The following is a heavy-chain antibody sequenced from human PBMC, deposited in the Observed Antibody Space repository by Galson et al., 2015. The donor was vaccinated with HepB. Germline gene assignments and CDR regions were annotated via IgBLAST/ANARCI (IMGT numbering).Heavy chain of an antibody. Sequence: SVKVSCKASGSTFTSYYMHWVRLAPGQGLEWMGIIKPSGGSTSYAHKFQDRVTMTRDTSTSTVYMELSSLRSEDTAVYYCARTLIVAAYFDYWGQGTLVTVSS. J-gene: IGHJ4*02. CDR3: ARTLIVAAYFDY. D-gene: IGHD5-12*01. CDR2: IKPSGGST. V-gene: IGHV1-46*01. CDR1: GSTFTSYY.